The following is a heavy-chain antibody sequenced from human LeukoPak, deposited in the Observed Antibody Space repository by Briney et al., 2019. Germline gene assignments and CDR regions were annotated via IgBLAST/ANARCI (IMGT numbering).Heavy chain of an antibody. CDR3: AKMRTITTAGWYFDL. J-gene: IGHJ2*01. D-gene: IGHD4-11*01. Sequence: PGGSLRLSCAASGFTFSSYAMSWVRQAPGKGLEWVSGISGSGGSTYYADSVKGRFTISRDNSKNTVYLQMNSLGVEDTAVYYCAKMRTITTAGWYFDLWGRGTLVTVSS. V-gene: IGHV3-23*01. CDR1: GFTFSSYA. CDR2: ISGSGGST.